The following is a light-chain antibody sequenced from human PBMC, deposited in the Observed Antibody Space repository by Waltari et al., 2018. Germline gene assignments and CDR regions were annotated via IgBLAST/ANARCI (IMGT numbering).Light chain of an antibody. CDR1: ALPKKY. CDR3: YSTDISGNVQV. CDR2: KDV. Sequence: YELTQPPSVSVSPGQTARITCSGDALPKKYAYWYQQKSGQAPVQVIFKDVKRPSGMPERFSGSSSGTMVTLTISGAQVEDEADYYCYSTDISGNVQVFGGGTKLTVL. V-gene: IGLV3-10*01. J-gene: IGLJ2*01.